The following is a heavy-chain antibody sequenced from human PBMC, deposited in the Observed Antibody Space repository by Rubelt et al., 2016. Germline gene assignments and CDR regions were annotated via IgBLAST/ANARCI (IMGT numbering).Heavy chain of an antibody. CDR1: GFTLSSYA. Sequence: EVQLLESGGGLVQPRGSLRLSCAASGFTLSSYAMSWVRPAPGHGLEWVSAISGSGGSRYYADSVNGRFTISRDNSKNTLYLHMVSLGAEDAAVCYCAKVPIRTVTSTFDCWGQGTLVTVSS. CDR2: ISGSGGSR. CDR3: AKVPIRTVTSTFDC. J-gene: IGHJ4*02. V-gene: IGHV3-23*01. D-gene: IGHD4-17*01.